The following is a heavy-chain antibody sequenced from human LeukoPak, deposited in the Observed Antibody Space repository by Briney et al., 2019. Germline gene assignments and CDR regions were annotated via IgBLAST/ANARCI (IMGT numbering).Heavy chain of an antibody. J-gene: IGHJ4*02. Sequence: GGSLRLSCAASGFTFGSYGMHWVRQAPGKGLEWVTFIRSDGSNKYYADSVKGRSTISRDNSKNTLYLQMNTLIADDTAVYYCAKGVEQIVVVTAQHYLDYWGQGTLVTVSS. CDR3: AKGVEQIVVVTAQHYLDY. CDR1: GFTFGSYG. D-gene: IGHD2-21*02. CDR2: IRSDGSNK. V-gene: IGHV3-30*02.